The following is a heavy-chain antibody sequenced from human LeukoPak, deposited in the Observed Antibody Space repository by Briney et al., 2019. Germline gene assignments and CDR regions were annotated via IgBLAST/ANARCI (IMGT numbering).Heavy chain of an antibody. J-gene: IGHJ6*03. V-gene: IGHV3-30*02. CDR3: AKDPTAAGTVGYYYYYMDV. D-gene: IGHD6-13*01. Sequence: GGSLRLSCAASGFTFSSYEMNWVRQAPGKGLEWVAFIRYDGSNKYYADSVKGRFTISRDNSKNTLYLQMNSLRAEDTAVYYCAKDPTAAGTVGYYYYYMDVWGKGTTVTISS. CDR1: GFTFSSYE. CDR2: IRYDGSNK.